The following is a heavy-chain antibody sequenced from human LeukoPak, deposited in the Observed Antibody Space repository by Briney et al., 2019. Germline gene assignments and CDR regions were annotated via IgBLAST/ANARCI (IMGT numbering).Heavy chain of an antibody. CDR1: GGSFSGYY. CDR3: AREIAVAGTNYYYYYMDV. V-gene: IGHV4-34*01. CDR2: INHSGST. D-gene: IGHD6-19*01. Sequence: SETLSLTCAVYGGSFSGYYWSWIRQPPGKGLEWIGEINHSGSTNYNPSLKSRVTISVDASKNQFSLKLSSVTAADTAVYYCAREIAVAGTNYYYYYMDVWGKGTTVTVSS. J-gene: IGHJ6*03.